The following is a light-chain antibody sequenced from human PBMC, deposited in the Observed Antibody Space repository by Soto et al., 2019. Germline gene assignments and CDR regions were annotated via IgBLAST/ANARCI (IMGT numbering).Light chain of an antibody. CDR3: SSYSISTAYL. CDR1: SSDVGGYDY. J-gene: IGLJ1*01. Sequence: QSVLTQPASVSGSPGQSITISCTGTSSDVGGYDYVSWYQLHPGKAPKLMVFEVSNRPSGVSYRFSGSKSGNTASLNISGLQAEDEADYFCSSYSISTAYLFGTGTKVTVL. V-gene: IGLV2-14*01. CDR2: EVS.